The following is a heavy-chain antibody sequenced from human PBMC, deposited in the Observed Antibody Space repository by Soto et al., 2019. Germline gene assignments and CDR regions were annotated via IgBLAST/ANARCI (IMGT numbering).Heavy chain of an antibody. J-gene: IGHJ4*02. CDR2: ISAHNGNT. V-gene: IGHV1-18*04. D-gene: IGHD3-22*01. CDR1: GYTFTNYG. Sequence: ASVKVSCKASGYTFTNYGISWVRQAPGQGLEWMGWISAHNGNTNYAQKVQGRVTMTTDKSTSTAYMELRSLRSDDTAVYYCVRDRHYYESSGFFDYWGQGTLVTVSS. CDR3: VRDRHYYESSGFFDY.